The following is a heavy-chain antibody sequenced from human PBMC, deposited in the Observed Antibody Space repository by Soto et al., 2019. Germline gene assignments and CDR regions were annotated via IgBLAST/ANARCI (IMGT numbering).Heavy chain of an antibody. Sequence: GGSLRLSCAASGFTFDDYGMSWVRQAPGKGLEWVSGINWNGGSTGYADSVKGRFTISRDNAKNSLYLQMNSLRAEDTALYYCARDLTVNVRLYCYGMDVWGQGTTVTVSS. V-gene: IGHV3-20*04. J-gene: IGHJ6*02. D-gene: IGHD3-10*02. CDR1: GFTFDDYG. CDR2: INWNGGST. CDR3: ARDLTVNVRLYCYGMDV.